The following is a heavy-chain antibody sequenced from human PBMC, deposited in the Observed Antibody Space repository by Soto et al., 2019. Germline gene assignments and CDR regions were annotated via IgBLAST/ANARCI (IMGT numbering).Heavy chain of an antibody. J-gene: IGHJ6*02. D-gene: IGHD6-13*01. Sequence: PGGSLRLSCAASGFTFSSYAMSWVRQAPGKGLEWVSAISGSGGSTYYADSVKGRFTISRDNSKNTLYLQMNSPRAEDTAVYYCAKDGGIAAVSYYYYGMDVWGQGTTVTVSS. CDR2: ISGSGGST. CDR1: GFTFSSYA. CDR3: AKDGGIAAVSYYYYGMDV. V-gene: IGHV3-23*01.